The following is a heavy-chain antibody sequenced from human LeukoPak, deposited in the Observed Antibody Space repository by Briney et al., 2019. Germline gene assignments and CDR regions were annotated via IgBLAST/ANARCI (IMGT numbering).Heavy chain of an antibody. CDR3: ARARFLEWSYYFDY. Sequence: GGSLRLSCAASGFTFSSYDMHWVRQATGKGLEWVSAIGTAGDTYYPGSVKGRFTISRENAKNSLYPQMNSLRAGDTAVYYCARARFLEWSYYFDYWGQGTLVTVSS. CDR1: GFTFSSYD. V-gene: IGHV3-13*01. CDR2: IGTAGDT. J-gene: IGHJ4*02. D-gene: IGHD3-3*01.